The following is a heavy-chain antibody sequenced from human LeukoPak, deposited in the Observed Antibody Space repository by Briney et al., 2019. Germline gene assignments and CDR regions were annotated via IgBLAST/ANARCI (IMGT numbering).Heavy chain of an antibody. D-gene: IGHD5-12*01. CDR2: IKQDGSEK. CDR3: ARSGYDSYYYYMDV. J-gene: IGHJ6*03. CDR1: GFTFSSYS. Sequence: PGGSLRLSCAASGFTFSSYSMNWVRQAPGKGLEWVANIKQDGSEKYYVDSVKGRFTISRDNAKNSLYLQMNSLRAEDTAVYYCARSGYDSYYYYMDVWGKGTTVTVSS. V-gene: IGHV3-7*01.